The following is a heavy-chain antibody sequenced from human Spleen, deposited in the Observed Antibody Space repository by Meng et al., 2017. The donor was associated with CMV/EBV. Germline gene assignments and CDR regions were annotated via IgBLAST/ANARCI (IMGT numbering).Heavy chain of an antibody. D-gene: IGHD3-3*01. V-gene: IGHV1-18*01. CDR1: GYTFPSYG. CDR2: ISAYNGNT. J-gene: IGHJ4*02. Sequence: PLVQAGVGVKRPRRSMTVSCKASGYTFPSYGISWVRQAPGQGLEWMGWISAYNGNTNYAQKLQGRVTMTTDTSTSTAYMELRSLRSDDTAVYYCARDFNDFWSGYYSGAIDWGQGTLVTVSS. CDR3: ARDFNDFWSGYYSGAID.